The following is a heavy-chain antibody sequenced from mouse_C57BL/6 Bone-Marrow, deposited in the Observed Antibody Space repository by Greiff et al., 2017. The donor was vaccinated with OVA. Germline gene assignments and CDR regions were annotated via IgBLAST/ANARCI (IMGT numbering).Heavy chain of an antibody. CDR2: IDPSDSYT. CDR1: GYTFTSYW. Sequence: QVHVKQPGAELVMPGASVKLSCKASGYTFTSYWMHWVKQRPGQGLEWIGEIDPSDSYTNYNQKFKGKSTLTVDKSSSTAYMQLSSLTSEDSAVYYCARGLLWYPFAYWGQGTLVTVSA. D-gene: IGHD2-1*01. J-gene: IGHJ3*01. CDR3: ARGLLWYPFAY. V-gene: IGHV1-69*01.